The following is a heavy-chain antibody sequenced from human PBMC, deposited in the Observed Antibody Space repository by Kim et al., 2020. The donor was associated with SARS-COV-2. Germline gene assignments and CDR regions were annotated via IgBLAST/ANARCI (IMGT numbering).Heavy chain of an antibody. V-gene: IGHV1-18*01. J-gene: IGHJ5*02. CDR2: ISAYNGNT. CDR1: GYTFTSYG. Sequence: ASVKVSCKASGYTFTSYGISWVRQAPGQGLEWMGWISAYNGNTNYAQKLQGRVTMTTDTSTSTAYMELRSLRSDDTAVYYCARGSILKLRTRPGTNWFDPWGQGTLVTVSS. D-gene: IGHD3-10*01. CDR3: ARGSILKLRTRPGTNWFDP.